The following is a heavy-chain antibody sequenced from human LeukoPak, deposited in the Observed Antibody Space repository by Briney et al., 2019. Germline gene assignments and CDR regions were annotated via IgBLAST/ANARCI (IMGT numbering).Heavy chain of an antibody. CDR1: GFTFSTYW. CDR3: ARQPPLYGAP. D-gene: IGHD2/OR15-2a*01. Sequence: AGGSLRLSCGASGFTFSTYWMSWVRQAPGKGLEWVANIKEDGSEKYYVDSVKGRFTISRDNAKNSVYLQMNSLRAEDTAVYYCARQPPLYGAPWGQGTLVTVSS. CDR2: IKEDGSEK. J-gene: IGHJ5*02. V-gene: IGHV3-7*05.